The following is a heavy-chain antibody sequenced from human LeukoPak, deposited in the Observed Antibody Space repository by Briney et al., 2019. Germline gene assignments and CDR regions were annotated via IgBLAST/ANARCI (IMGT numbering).Heavy chain of an antibody. CDR3: ARVTGSIDY. CDR2: MNPKSGYT. V-gene: IGHV1-8*01. CDR1: GYTFTTYD. J-gene: IGHJ4*02. Sequence: ASVKVSCKASGYTFTTYDINWVRQATGQGLEWTGWMNPKSGYTGFAQKFQGRVTITRDTSISTAYMELSSLRSEDTAVYYCARVTGSIDYWGQGTLVTVSS. D-gene: IGHD1-26*01.